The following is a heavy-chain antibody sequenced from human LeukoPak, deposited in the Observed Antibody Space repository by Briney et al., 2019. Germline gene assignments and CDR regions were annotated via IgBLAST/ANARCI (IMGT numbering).Heavy chain of an antibody. CDR2: IYYSGST. V-gene: IGHV4-59*12. D-gene: IGHD6-13*01. J-gene: IGHJ4*02. Sequence: SETLSLTCTVSGGSISSYYWSWIRQPPGKGLEWIGYIYYSGSTNYNPSLKSRVTISVDTSKNQFSLKLSSVTAADTAVYYCARCSSSWYYFDYWGQGTLVTVSS. CDR3: ARCSSSWYYFDY. CDR1: GGSISSYY.